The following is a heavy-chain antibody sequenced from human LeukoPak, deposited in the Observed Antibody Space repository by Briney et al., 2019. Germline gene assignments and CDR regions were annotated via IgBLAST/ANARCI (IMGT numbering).Heavy chain of an antibody. J-gene: IGHJ6*03. CDR3: ARDLERDYYYYMDV. CDR2: IYYSGST. D-gene: IGHD3-3*01. CDR1: GGTISNYY. V-gene: IGHV4-59*01. Sequence: PSETLSLTCTGSGGTISNYYWSWIRQPPGKGLEWIGYIYYSGSTNYNPSLKSLVTTSVDTSKNQFSLKLSSVTAADTAVYYCARDLERDYYYYMDVWGKGTTVTVSS.